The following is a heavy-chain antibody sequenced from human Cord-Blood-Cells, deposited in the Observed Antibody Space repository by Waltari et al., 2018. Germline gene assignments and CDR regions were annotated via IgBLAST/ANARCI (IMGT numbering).Heavy chain of an antibody. CDR1: GGPFSSYA. V-gene: IGHV1-69*01. J-gene: IGHJ3*02. CDR3: ASGYCTNGVCYDAFDI. D-gene: IGHD2-8*01. CDR2: IIPIFGTA. Sequence: QVQLVQSGAEVKKPGSSVQGSCKASGGPFSSYAISRVGQAPGQGLEWMGGIIPIFGTANYAQKFQGRVTITADESTSTAYMELSSLRSEDTAVYYCASGYCTNGVCYDAFDIWGQGTMVTVSS.